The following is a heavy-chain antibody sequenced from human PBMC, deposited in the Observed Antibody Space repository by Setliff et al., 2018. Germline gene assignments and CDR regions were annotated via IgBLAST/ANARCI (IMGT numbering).Heavy chain of an antibody. CDR3: ARDHRDGYNAPYYYYYMDV. CDR2: NYYSGST. D-gene: IGHD5-12*01. J-gene: IGHJ6*03. CDR1: GGSISSYY. V-gene: IGHV4-59*01. Sequence: SETLSLTCTVSGGSISSYYWSWIRQPPGKGLEWIGYNYYSGSTNYNPSLKSRVTISVDTSKNQLSLKLNSVTAADTAVYYCARDHRDGYNAPYYYYYMDVWGKGTTVTVSS.